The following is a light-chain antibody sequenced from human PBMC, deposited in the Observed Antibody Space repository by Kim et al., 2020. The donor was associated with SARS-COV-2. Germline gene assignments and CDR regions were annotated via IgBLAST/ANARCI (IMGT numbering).Light chain of an antibody. V-gene: IGLV1-47*01. J-gene: IGLJ3*02. Sequence: QSVLTQPPSASATPGQRVTISCSGSSSNIGGNYIYWYQQLPGTAPKLLIYRNNQRPSGVPDRFSGSKSGTSASLAISGLQSEDESDYYCMAWDDSLSAWVFGGGTQLTVL. CDR3: MAWDDSLSAWV. CDR2: RNN. CDR1: SSNIGGNY.